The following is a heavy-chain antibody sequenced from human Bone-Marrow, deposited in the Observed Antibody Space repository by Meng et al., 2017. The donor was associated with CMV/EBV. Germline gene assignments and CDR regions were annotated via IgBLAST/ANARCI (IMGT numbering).Heavy chain of an antibody. CDR3: ARVRVVVADAFDI. CDR1: GGSISSSTYY. J-gene: IGHJ3*02. D-gene: IGHD2-15*01. Sequence: VSGGSISSSTYYWGWIRQPPGKGLEWIGSIYYSGSTYYNPSLKSRVTISVDTSKNQFSLKLSSVTAADTAVYYCARVRVVVADAFDIWGQGTMVTVSS. V-gene: IGHV4-39*01. CDR2: IYYSGST.